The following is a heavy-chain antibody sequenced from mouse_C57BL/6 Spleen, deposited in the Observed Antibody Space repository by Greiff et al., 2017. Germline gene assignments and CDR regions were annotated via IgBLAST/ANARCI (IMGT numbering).Heavy chain of an antibody. D-gene: IGHD4-1*01. CDR2: IWRGGST. CDR1: GFSLTSYG. Sequence: VMLVESGPGLVQPSQSLSITCTVSGFSLTSYGVHWVRQSPGKGLEWLGVIWRGGSTDYNAAFMSRMGSTTDNSKSQVFFKRNSLQADDTAIYYCGSTGEGDAMDYWGQGTSVTVSS. V-gene: IGHV2-5*01. CDR3: GSTGEGDAMDY. J-gene: IGHJ4*01.